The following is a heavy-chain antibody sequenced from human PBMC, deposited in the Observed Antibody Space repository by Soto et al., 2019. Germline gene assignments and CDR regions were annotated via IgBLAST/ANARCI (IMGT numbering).Heavy chain of an antibody. Sequence: SVKVSCKAPGYTLTSYYMHWVRQAPGQGLEWVGTINPSGGSSSYAQTFQGRVPMTRDTSTSTVSMELSSLRHEITAVYCCAPADARSGDYQYQSYYYYGRDVWGKGTRGTASS. CDR1: GYTLTSYY. V-gene: IGHV1-46*01. D-gene: IGHD3-22*01. J-gene: IGHJ6*04. CDR3: APADARSGDYQYQSYYYYGRDV. CDR2: INPSGGSS.